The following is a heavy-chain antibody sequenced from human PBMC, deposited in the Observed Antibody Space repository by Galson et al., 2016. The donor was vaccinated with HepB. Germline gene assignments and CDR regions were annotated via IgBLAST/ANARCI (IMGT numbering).Heavy chain of an antibody. D-gene: IGHD4-11*01. J-gene: IGHJ3*01. CDR1: GFSFHRFG. CDR2: IWYDGSES. V-gene: IGHV3-33*01. CDR3: ARGKGADYKDAFEL. Sequence: SLRLSCAASGFSFHRFGTHWVRQASGKRLEWVAVIWYDGSESEYLDSVQGRFTVSRDNSKKTLYLQMDSLRNDDTAVYYCARGKGADYKDAFELWGQGTRVTVSS.